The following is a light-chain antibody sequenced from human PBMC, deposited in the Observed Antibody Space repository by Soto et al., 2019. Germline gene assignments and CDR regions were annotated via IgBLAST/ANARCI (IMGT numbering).Light chain of an antibody. J-gene: IGKJ1*01. Sequence: DIKITQSPSTLLASVGDRVTITCRASKTICSWLAWYQQTPGKAPKILIYKASTLKSGVPSVFSSSGAGPECTRTISSLQHDDVATYYCQHYNSYSWTFGQGTKVDIK. CDR1: KTICSW. CDR3: QHYNSYSWT. V-gene: IGKV1-5*03. CDR2: KAS.